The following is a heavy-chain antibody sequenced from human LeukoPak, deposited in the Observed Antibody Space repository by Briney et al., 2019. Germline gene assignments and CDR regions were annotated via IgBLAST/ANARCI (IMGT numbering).Heavy chain of an antibody. J-gene: IGHJ4*02. V-gene: IGHV3-23*01. CDR1: GISLSNYA. CDR2: ISERGGST. CDR3: AKRGVVIRGILVIGYHQEAYHYDF. D-gene: IGHD3-10*01. Sequence: GGSLRLSCVGSGISLSNYAMNWVRQAPGKGLEWVSYISERGGSTTYADTVKVRFTISRDTSQNTLYLQMNTLRAEGTAVYFCAKRGVVIRGILVIGYHQEAYHYDFWGQGVLVTVSS.